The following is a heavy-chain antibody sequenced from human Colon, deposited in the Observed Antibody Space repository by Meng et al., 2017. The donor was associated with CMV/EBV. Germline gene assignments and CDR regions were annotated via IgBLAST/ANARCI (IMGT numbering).Heavy chain of an antibody. Sequence: GGSLRLSCAASGFTFSSYSMNWVRQAPGKGLEWASSISSSSSYIYYADSVKGRFTISRDNAKNSLYLQMNSLRAEDTAVYYCARDSDPGITIFGVVPPGYWGQGTLVTVSS. CDR2: ISSSSSYI. J-gene: IGHJ4*02. D-gene: IGHD3-3*01. CDR1: GFTFSSYS. CDR3: ARDSDPGITIFGVVPPGY. V-gene: IGHV3-21*01.